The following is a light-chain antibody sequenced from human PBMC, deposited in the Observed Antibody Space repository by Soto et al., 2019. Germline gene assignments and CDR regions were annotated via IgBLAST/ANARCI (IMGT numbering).Light chain of an antibody. CDR2: DAS. CDR1: QSISSW. CDR3: QQSYSNPPA. Sequence: DIQMTQSPSTLSASVGDRVTITCRASQSISSWLAWYQQKPGKAPKLLIYDASSLASGVPSRFRGSGSGTEFTLTISSLQPDDFATYYCQQSYSNPPAFGQGTRLEIK. V-gene: IGKV1-5*01. J-gene: IGKJ5*01.